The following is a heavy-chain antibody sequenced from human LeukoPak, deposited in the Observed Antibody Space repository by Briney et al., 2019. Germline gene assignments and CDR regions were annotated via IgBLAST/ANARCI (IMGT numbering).Heavy chain of an antibody. V-gene: IGHV4-61*02. Sequence: KPSETLSLTCTVSGGSISSSSYYWSWIRQPAGKGLEWIGRIYTSGSTNYNPSLKSRVTMSVDTSKNQFSLKLSSVTAADTAVYYCARDRAGSGSYMDYWGQGTLVTVSS. J-gene: IGHJ4*02. D-gene: IGHD3-10*01. CDR1: GGSISSSSYY. CDR3: ARDRAGSGSYMDY. CDR2: IYTSGST.